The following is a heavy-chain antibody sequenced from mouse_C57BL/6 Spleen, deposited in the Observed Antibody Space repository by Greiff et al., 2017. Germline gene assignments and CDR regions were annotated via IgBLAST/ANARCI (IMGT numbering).Heavy chain of an antibody. Sequence: EVQLAESEGGLVQPGSSMKLSCTASGFTFSDYYMAWVRQAPEKGLEWVANINYDGSSTYYLYSLKSRFIISRDNAKTILYLQMSSLKSEDTATYCCARDGYDCHFAYWGQGTLVTVSA. CDR2: INYDGSST. CDR1: GFTFSDYY. CDR3: ARDGYDCHFAY. J-gene: IGHJ3*01. V-gene: IGHV5-16*01. D-gene: IGHD2-4*01.